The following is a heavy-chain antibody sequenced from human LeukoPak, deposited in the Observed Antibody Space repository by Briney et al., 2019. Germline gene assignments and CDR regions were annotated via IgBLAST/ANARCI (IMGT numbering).Heavy chain of an antibody. CDR3: AKPGGTMTTIPSSEGVFDH. V-gene: IGHV3-23*01. CDR1: GFTFSSYA. Sequence: GGSLRLSCAASGFTFSSYAMSWVRQAPGKGLEWVSAISGSGGSTYYADSVKGRFTISRDNSKNTLYLQMNSLRAEDTAVYYCAKPGGTMTTIPSSEGVFDHWGQGTLVTVSS. D-gene: IGHD2-21*02. J-gene: IGHJ4*02. CDR2: ISGSGGST.